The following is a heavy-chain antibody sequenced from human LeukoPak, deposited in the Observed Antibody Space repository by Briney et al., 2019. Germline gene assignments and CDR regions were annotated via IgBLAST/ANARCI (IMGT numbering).Heavy chain of an antibody. CDR1: GFTFSRHG. J-gene: IGHJ4*02. CDR2: IRHDGSNR. Sequence: PGGSLRLSCAAFGFTFSRHGMHWVRQAPGKGLEWVAFIRHDGSNRYYRDSVKGRLTISRDNSKNTLYLQMNSLTPEDKAMYYCAKDPGYCTSSSCYTFDYWGQGTLVTVSS. D-gene: IGHD2-2*01. CDR3: AKDPGYCTSSSCYTFDY. V-gene: IGHV3-30*02.